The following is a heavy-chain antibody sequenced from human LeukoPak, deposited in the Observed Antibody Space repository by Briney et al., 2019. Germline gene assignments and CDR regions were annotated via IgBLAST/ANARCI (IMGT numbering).Heavy chain of an antibody. CDR1: GYTFTSYY. Sequence: GASVKVSCKASGYTFTSYYMHWVRQAPGQGLEWMGWINPNSGGTNYAQKFQGRVTMTRDTSISTAYMELSRLRSDDTAVYYCARAPSWYYYMDVWGKGTTATVSS. J-gene: IGHJ6*03. V-gene: IGHV1-2*02. CDR2: INPNSGGT. CDR3: ARAPSWYYYMDV.